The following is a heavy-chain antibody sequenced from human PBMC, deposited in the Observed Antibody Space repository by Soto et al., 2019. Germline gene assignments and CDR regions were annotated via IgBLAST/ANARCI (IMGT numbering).Heavy chain of an antibody. CDR2: ISYDGSNK. CDR3: AKFPDSRDYFDY. CDR1: GFTFSSYG. D-gene: IGHD3-22*01. J-gene: IGHJ4*02. V-gene: IGHV3-30*18. Sequence: GGSLRLSCAASGFTFSSYGMHWVRQAPGKGLEWVAVISYDGSNKYYADSVKGRFTISRDNSKNTLYLQMNSLRAEDTAVYYCAKFPDSRDYFDYWGQGTLVTVSS.